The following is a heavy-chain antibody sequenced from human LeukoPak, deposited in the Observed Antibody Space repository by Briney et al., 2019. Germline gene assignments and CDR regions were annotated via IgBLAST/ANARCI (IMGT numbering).Heavy chain of an antibody. D-gene: IGHD1-26*01. CDR3: ARHSGASPHYFDY. CDR1: GGSISNYY. J-gene: IGHJ4*02. CDR2: IYYSGTT. Sequence: SETLSLTCTVSGGSISNYYWSWIRQPPGKGLEWIGFIYYSGTTHYNPSLKSRVTMSVATSNNQFPLRLSSVTAADTAIYYCARHSGASPHYFDYWGQGALVTVSS. V-gene: IGHV4-59*08.